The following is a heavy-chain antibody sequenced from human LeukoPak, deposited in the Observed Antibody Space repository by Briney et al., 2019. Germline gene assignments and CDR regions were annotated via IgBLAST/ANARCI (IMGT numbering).Heavy chain of an antibody. CDR1: GFTFSSYA. V-gene: IGHV3-23*01. Sequence: PGGSLRLSCAASGFTFSSYAMGWVRQAPGKGLEWVSAISGSGGTTYYADSVKGRFTISRDNSKNTLYLQMNSLRAEDTAVYYCAKSAAYVVVNWFDPWGQGTLVTVSS. CDR3: AKSAAYVVVNWFDP. J-gene: IGHJ5*02. CDR2: ISGSGGTT. D-gene: IGHD2-15*01.